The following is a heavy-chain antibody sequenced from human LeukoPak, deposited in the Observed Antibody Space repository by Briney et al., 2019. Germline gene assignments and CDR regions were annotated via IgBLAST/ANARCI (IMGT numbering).Heavy chain of an antibody. D-gene: IGHD1-26*01. J-gene: IGHJ3*02. CDR1: GGSISSSSYY. CDR3: VRLADSGSCYAFDI. CDR2: IYYSGST. Sequence: SETLSLTCTVSGGSISSSSYYWGWIRQPPGKGLEWIGSIYYSGSTYYNPSLKSRVTISVDTSKNQFSLKLSSVTAADTAVYYCVRLADSGSCYAFDIWGQGTMVTVSS. V-gene: IGHV4-39*01.